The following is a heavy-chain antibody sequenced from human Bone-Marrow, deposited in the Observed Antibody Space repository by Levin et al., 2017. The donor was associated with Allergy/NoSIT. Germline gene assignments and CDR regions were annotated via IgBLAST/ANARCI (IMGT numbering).Heavy chain of an antibody. J-gene: IGHJ3*02. CDR1: GFTFSSYG. D-gene: IGHD1-1*01. V-gene: IGHV3-33*01. CDR3: ARDSPVHDAFDI. Sequence: PGGSLRLSCAASGFTFSSYGMHWVRQAPGKGLEWVAVIWYDGSNKYYADSVKGRFTISRDNSKNTLYLQMNSLRAEDTAVYYCARDSPVHDAFDIWGQGTMVTVSS. CDR2: IWYDGSNK.